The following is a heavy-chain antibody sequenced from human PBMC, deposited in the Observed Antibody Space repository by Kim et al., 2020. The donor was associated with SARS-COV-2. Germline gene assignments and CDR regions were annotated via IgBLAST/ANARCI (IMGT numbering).Heavy chain of an antibody. CDR2: ISSSSSYI. J-gene: IGHJ3*02. V-gene: IGHV3-21*01. D-gene: IGHD6-13*01. CDR1: GFTFSSYS. CDR3: ASHSSSYDAFDI. Sequence: GGSLRLSCAASGFTFSSYSMNWVRQAPGKGLEWVSSISSSSSYIYYADSVKGRFTISRDNAKNSLYLQMNSLRAEDTAVYYCASHSSSYDAFDIWGQGTMVTVSS.